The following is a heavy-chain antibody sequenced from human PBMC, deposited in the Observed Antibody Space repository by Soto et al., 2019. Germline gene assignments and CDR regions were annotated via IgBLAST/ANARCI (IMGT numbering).Heavy chain of an antibody. CDR3: ARVPDV. J-gene: IGHJ6*02. CDR1: GGSISSGGYS. CDR2: IYHSGST. V-gene: IGHV4-30-2*01. Sequence: HLQLQESGSGLVKPSQTLSLTCAVSGGSISSGGYSWSWIRQPPGKGLEWIGYIYHSGSTYYNPSLKSLFTISVDRSKNQFSLKLSSVTAADTAVYYCARVPDVWGQGTSVTVSS.